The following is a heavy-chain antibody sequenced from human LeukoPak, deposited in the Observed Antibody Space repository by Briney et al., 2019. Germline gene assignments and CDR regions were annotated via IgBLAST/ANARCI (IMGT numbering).Heavy chain of an antibody. J-gene: IGHJ4*02. CDR2: ISGSGSST. D-gene: IGHD1-26*01. V-gene: IGHV3-23*01. Sequence: PGGSLRLSCAASGFTVSNNYMSWVRQAPGKGLECVSTISGSGSSTYYADSVKGRFTISRDSSKNTLYLQMNSLRAEDTAVYYCAKGREAYSGSYTPFDYWGRGTLVTVSS. CDR3: AKGREAYSGSYTPFDY. CDR1: GFTVSNNY.